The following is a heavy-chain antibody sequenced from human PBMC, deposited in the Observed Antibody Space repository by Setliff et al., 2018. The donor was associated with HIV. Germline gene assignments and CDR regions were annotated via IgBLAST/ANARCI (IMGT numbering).Heavy chain of an antibody. D-gene: IGHD4-17*01. CDR3: AREDVTTSGLDL. Sequence: GSLRLSCSASGFTFRDYYLSWMRLAPGKGLEWVAYISGSGSTTFYADSVKGRFTISRDNAKSTLYLQMNSLRVEDTAVYYCAREDVTTSGLDLWGRGTMVTVSS. CDR2: ISGSGSTT. J-gene: IGHJ3*01. CDR1: GFTFRDYY. V-gene: IGHV3-11*04.